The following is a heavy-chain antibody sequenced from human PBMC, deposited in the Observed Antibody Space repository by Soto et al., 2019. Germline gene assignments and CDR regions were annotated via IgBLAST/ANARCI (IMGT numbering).Heavy chain of an antibody. J-gene: IGHJ4*02. CDR2: IYYSGST. CDR3: ARSQTTVTSYDY. CDR1: GGSVSSGSYY. Sequence: SETLSLTCTVSGGSVSSGSYYWRWIRQPPGKGLEWIGYIYYSGSTNYNPSLKSRVTISVDTSKNQFSLKLSSVTAADTAVYYCARSQTTVTSYDYWGQGTLVTVS. D-gene: IGHD4-17*01. V-gene: IGHV4-61*01.